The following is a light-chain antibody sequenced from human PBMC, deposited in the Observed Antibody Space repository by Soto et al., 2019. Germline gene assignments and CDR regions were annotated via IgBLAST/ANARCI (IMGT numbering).Light chain of an antibody. V-gene: IGLV1-47*01. J-gene: IGLJ2*01. CDR3: AGWDESLSGV. Sequence: QSVLTQPPSVSGTPGQTVPISFSGGTSNIGTNYVYWFQHLPGTAPKLLIYQNDQRPSGVPERFSGSKSGTSASLAINGLRPEDEADYYCAGWDESLSGVVGGGTKLSVL. CDR1: TSNIGTNY. CDR2: QND.